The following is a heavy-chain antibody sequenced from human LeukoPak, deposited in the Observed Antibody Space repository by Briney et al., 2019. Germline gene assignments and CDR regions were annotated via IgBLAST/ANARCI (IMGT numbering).Heavy chain of an antibody. CDR3: ARHDSSDAFDI. D-gene: IGHD3-22*01. CDR2: IWYDGSNK. V-gene: IGHV3-33*08. Sequence: PGRSLRLSCVASEFTFTHYAIHWVRQAPGKGLEWVAVIWYDGSNKYYADSVKGRFTISRDNSKNTLYLQMNSLRAEDTAVYYCARHDSSDAFDIWGQGTMVTVSS. J-gene: IGHJ3*02. CDR1: EFTFTHYA.